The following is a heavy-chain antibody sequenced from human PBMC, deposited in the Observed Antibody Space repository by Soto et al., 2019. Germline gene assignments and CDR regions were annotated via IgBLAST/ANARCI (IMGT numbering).Heavy chain of an antibody. CDR2: VSSTGST. J-gene: IGHJ4*02. CDR1: GASITQYY. D-gene: IGHD6-13*01. V-gene: IGHV4-59*01. Sequence: QVQLQESGPGLVKPSETLSLTCTVSGASITQYYWNWIRQSPGKGLEWIVSVSSTGSTVFNPSLPSRVSVSLDTSKTQFSLTLNSVTAADTAVYYCARGGGSPYHNHEFDFWGQGTLVTVSS. CDR3: ARGGGSPYHNHEFDF.